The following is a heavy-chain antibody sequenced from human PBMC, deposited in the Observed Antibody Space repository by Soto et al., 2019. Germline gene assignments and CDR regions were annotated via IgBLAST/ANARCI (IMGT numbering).Heavy chain of an antibody. J-gene: IGHJ4*02. CDR2: ISSSSSYT. V-gene: IGHV3-11*06. Sequence: GGSLRLSCAASGFTFSDYYMSWIRQAPGKGLEWVSYISSSSSYTNYADSVKGRFTISRDNAKNSLYLQMNSLRAEDTAVYYCARGYCSGGSCYWAPYYFDYWGQGTLVTVSS. D-gene: IGHD2-15*01. CDR3: ARGYCSGGSCYWAPYYFDY. CDR1: GFTFSDYY.